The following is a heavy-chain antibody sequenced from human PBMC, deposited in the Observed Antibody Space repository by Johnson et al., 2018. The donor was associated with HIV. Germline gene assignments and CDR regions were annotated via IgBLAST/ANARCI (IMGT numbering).Heavy chain of an antibody. CDR3: ARDLHDSSGYYYEGDAFDI. J-gene: IGHJ3*02. V-gene: IGHV3-74*01. CDR2: INSDGSST. D-gene: IGHD3-22*01. CDR1: GFTFSSYW. Sequence: VESGGGVVQPGGSLRLSCAASGFTFSSYWMHWVRQAPGKGLVWVSRINSDGSSTSYADSVKGRFTISRDNAKNTLYLQMNSLSAEDTAVYYCARDLHDSSGYYYEGDAFDIWGQGTMVTVSS.